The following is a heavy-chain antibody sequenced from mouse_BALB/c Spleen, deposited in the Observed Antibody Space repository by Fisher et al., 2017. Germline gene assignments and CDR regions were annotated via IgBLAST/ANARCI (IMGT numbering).Heavy chain of an antibody. D-gene: IGHD1-2*01. Sequence: KFKGKATFTADTSSNTAYMQLSSLTSEDTAVYYCARSITTATYWYFDVWGAGTTVTVSS. V-gene: IGHV1-9*01. CDR3: ARSITTATYWYFDV. J-gene: IGHJ1*01.